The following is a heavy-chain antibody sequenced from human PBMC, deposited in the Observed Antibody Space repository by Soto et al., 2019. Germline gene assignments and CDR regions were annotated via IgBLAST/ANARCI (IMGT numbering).Heavy chain of an antibody. CDR1: GYTFTTYA. CDR2: INAGNGAR. V-gene: IGHV1-3*01. CDR3: ARGSAAAGPYYFDY. D-gene: IGHD6-13*01. Sequence: ASVKVSCKTSGYTFTTYAMHLVRQATGQRLEWMGWINAGNGARKYAQNFQDRVNIARDTSANTAIMELSSLRYEDTAVYYCARGSAAAGPYYFDYWAQGTLVTVSS. J-gene: IGHJ4*02.